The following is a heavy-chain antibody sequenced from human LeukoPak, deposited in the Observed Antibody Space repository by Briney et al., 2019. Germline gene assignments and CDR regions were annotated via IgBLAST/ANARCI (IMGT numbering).Heavy chain of an antibody. CDR2: MHTSGTT. V-gene: IGHV4-61*02. D-gene: IGHD3-10*01. CDR1: GGSISSGSYY. Sequence: SETLSLTXTVSGGSISSGSYYWSWIRQPAGNGLEWIGRMHTSGTTNYNPSLKSRVTISVDTSKNHFSLKLSSVTAADTAIYFCARGTSYDMDVWGKGTTVSVSS. CDR3: ARGTSYDMDV. J-gene: IGHJ6*03.